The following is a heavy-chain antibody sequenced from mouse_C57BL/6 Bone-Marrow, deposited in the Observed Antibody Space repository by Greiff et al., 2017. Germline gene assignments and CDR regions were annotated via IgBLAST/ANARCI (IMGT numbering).Heavy chain of an antibody. CDR3: ASCYYYGFAY. CDR2: ISYDGSN. CDR1: GYSITSGYY. Sequence: EESGPGLVKPSQSLSLTCSVTGYSITSGYYWNWIRQFPGNKLEWMGYISYDGSNNYNPSLKNRISITRDTSKNQFFLKLNSVTTEDTATYYCASCYYYGFAYWGQGTLVTVSA. D-gene: IGHD1-1*01. J-gene: IGHJ3*01. V-gene: IGHV3-6*01.